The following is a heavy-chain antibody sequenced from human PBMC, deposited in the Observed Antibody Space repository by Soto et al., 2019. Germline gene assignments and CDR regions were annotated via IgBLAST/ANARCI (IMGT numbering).Heavy chain of an antibody. V-gene: IGHV3-30*18. CDR1: GFSFSDYG. D-gene: IGHD3-10*01. CDR3: AKDFGNLAGGFDAIDI. CDR2: ISDDGSNK. J-gene: IGHJ3*02. Sequence: QVHLVESGGGVVQPGRSLRLSCAASGFSFSDYGVHWVRQAPGKGLEWVAVISDDGSNKYYADSVKGRFTISRDNSKNTLYLEMNSLRSEDTAVYFCAKDFGNLAGGFDAIDIWGHGTMVTVSS.